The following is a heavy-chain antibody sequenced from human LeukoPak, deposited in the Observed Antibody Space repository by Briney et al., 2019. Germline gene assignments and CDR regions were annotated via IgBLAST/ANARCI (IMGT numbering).Heavy chain of an antibody. D-gene: IGHD2-2*01. V-gene: IGHV4-30-4*08. J-gene: IGHJ4*02. CDR3: ARASSSTSCYFDY. CDR1: GGSISSGDYY. Sequence: PSQTLSLTCTVSGGSISSGDYYWSWIRQPPGKGLEWIGYVYYSGSTCYNPSLKSRVSISVDTSKNQFSLKLSSVTAADTAVYYCARASSSTSCYFDYWGQGTLVTVSS. CDR2: VYYSGST.